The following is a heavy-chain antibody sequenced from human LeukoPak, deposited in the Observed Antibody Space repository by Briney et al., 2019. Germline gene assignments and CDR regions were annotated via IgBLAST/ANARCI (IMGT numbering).Heavy chain of an antibody. Sequence: ASVKVSCKASGYTFTSYGISWVRQAPGQGLEWMGWISAYNGNTNYAQKLQGRVTMTTDKSTSTAYMDLSSLRSEDTAVYYCARDLPPYYFDYWGQGTLVTVSS. CDR2: ISAYNGNT. V-gene: IGHV1-18*01. CDR1: GYTFTSYG. CDR3: ARDLPPYYFDY. J-gene: IGHJ4*02.